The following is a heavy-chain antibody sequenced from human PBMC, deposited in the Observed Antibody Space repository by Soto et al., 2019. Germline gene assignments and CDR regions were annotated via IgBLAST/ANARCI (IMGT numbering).Heavy chain of an antibody. V-gene: IGHV1-18*01. CDR3: ARCRTDYGDDGFSFQY. J-gene: IGHJ1*01. CDR1: GYTFNGYA. D-gene: IGHD4-17*01. Sequence: QVQLVQSGAEVKRPGASVKVSCKASGYTFNGYAFGWVRQAPGQGLEWMGWISAYNGKTIYSLKLQGRLTMTTDTSTSTAYMELRSLGSDDTAVYFCARCRTDYGDDGFSFQYWGQGTLVTVSS. CDR2: ISAYNGKT.